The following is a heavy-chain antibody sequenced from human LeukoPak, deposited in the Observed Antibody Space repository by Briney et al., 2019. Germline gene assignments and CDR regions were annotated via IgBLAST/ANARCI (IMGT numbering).Heavy chain of an antibody. J-gene: IGHJ4*02. V-gene: IGHV4-59*01. CDR1: SGSIRTSY. D-gene: IGHD2-8*01. Sequence: SETLSPTCTVSSGSIRTSYCSWIRQPPGKGLEWIGYIYYSGSTNYNPSLKSRVTISVDTSRNQFSLKLSSVTAADTAVYYCARAPNPDFFDDWGQGTLVTVSS. CDR3: ARAPNPDFFDD. CDR2: IYYSGST.